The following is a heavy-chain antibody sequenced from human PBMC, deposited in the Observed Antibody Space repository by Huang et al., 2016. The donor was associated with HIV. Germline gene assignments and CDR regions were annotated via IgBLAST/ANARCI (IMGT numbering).Heavy chain of an antibody. CDR2: ISAYNGDT. Sequence: QVQLVQSGAEAKKPGASVQVSCKASGYTFISYGISWVRQAPGQGLEWMGWISAYNGDTNSAQKFQGRVSMTTDTTTSTAYMELRSLRSDDTAVYYCARDSSHGIYYYYGMDVWGQGTTVTVSS. CDR1: GYTFISYG. V-gene: IGHV1-18*04. CDR3: ARDSSHGIYYYYGMDV. J-gene: IGHJ6*02. D-gene: IGHD3-10*01.